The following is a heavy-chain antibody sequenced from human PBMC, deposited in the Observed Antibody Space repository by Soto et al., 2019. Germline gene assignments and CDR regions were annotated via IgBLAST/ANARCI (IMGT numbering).Heavy chain of an antibody. V-gene: IGHV4-30-2*01. CDR1: GGSISSGGYS. CDR3: ARGEVVALGY. CDR2: IYHSGST. D-gene: IGHD2-15*01. Sequence: SETLSLTCAVSGGSISSGGYSWSWIRQQPGKGLEWIGYIYHSGSTYYNPSLKSRVTILVDRSKNQFSLKLSSVIAADTAVYYCARGEVVALGYWGQGTLVTVSS. J-gene: IGHJ4*02.